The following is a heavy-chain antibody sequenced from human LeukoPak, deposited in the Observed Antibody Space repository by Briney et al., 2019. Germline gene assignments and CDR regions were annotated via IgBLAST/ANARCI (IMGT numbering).Heavy chain of an antibody. J-gene: IGHJ4*02. Sequence: GGSLRLSCAASGFTFSSYEMNWVRQAPGKGLEWVSYISSSGSTIYYADSVKGRFTISRDNAKNSLYLQMNSLRAEGTAVYYCASSDCSGGSCYYDYWGQGTLVTVSS. CDR1: GFTFSSYE. CDR2: ISSSGSTI. D-gene: IGHD2-15*01. V-gene: IGHV3-48*03. CDR3: ASSDCSGGSCYYDY.